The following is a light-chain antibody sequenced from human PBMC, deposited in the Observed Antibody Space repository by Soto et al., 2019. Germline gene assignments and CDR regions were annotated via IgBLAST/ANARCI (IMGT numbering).Light chain of an antibody. Sequence: DIQMTQSPSTLSAFVGDRVTITCRASQSISTWLAWYQQKPGRAPKLLIYDSSSLESGVPSRFSGSGSGTEFSLTISSLQPDDFATYYCQQYDSFSSTFGQGTRLRL. CDR1: QSISTW. CDR2: DSS. CDR3: QQYDSFSST. V-gene: IGKV1-5*01. J-gene: IGKJ5*01.